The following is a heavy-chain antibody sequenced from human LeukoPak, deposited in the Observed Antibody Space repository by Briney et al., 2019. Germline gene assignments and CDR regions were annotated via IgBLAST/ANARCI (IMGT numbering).Heavy chain of an antibody. D-gene: IGHD4-17*01. CDR2: ISGSGGST. Sequence: PGGSLRLSCAASGFIFSNYWMTWVRQAPGKGLEWVSAISGSGGSTYYADSVKGRFTISRDNSKNTLYLQMNSLRAEDTAVYYCAKSLMTTVTIFDYWGQGTLVTVSS. CDR1: GFIFSNYW. CDR3: AKSLMTTVTIFDY. V-gene: IGHV3-23*01. J-gene: IGHJ4*02.